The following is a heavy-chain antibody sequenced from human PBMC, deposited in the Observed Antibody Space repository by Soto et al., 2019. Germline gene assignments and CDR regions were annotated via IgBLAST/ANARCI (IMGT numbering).Heavy chain of an antibody. CDR3: ARDWTGTPRGLNYFDS. CDR1: GFTFSSYW. D-gene: IGHD1-7*01. J-gene: IGHJ4*02. Sequence: EVQLVESGGGLVQPGGSLRLSCGASGFTFSSYWMSWVRQAPGKGLEWVANIKEDGSEKYYVDSVKGRFTISRDNAKNSLYLQMNSLTAEDTGVYYCARDWTGTPRGLNYFDSWGQGTLVTVSS. CDR2: IKEDGSEK. V-gene: IGHV3-7*05.